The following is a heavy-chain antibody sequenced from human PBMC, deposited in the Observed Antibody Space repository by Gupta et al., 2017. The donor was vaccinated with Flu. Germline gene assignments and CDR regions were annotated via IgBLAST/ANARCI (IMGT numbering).Heavy chain of an antibody. CDR2: INYGGDT. J-gene: IGHJ6*03. CDR1: GSLYGYY. CDR3: AREAYSGYYMDV. V-gene: IGHV4-34*01. Sequence: GSLYGYYYNWIRQSPKRGLEWIGGINYGGDTKYNPSLKSRVTISVDTSRNQVSLKLKSVTAADAAVIYCAREAYSGYYMDVWGKGTAVTVSS. D-gene: IGHD3-10*01.